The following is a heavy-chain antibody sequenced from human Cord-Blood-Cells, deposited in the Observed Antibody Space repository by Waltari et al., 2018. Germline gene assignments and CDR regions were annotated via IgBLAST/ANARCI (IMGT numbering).Heavy chain of an antibody. CDR1: GGSISSYS. J-gene: IGHJ3*02. CDR2: IYYSGST. CDR3: ARVKCSGGSCYSAFDI. V-gene: IGHV4-59*01. Sequence: QVQLQESGPGLVKPSETLSLTCTVSGGSISSYSWRWIRQPPGKGLEWIGYIYYSGSTNYNPSLKSRVTISVDTSKNQFSLKLSSVTAADTAVYYCARVKCSGGSCYSAFDIWGQGTMVTVSS. D-gene: IGHD2-15*01.